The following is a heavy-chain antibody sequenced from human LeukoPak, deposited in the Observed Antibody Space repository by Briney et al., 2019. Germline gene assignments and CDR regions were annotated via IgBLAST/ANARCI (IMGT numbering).Heavy chain of an antibody. D-gene: IGHD3-22*01. V-gene: IGHV1-2*02. J-gene: IGHJ4*02. CDR1: GYPFTSYT. CDR3: AREVGAYYYDSSGYYYNY. Sequence: ASVKVSCKASGYPFTSYTLNWVRQVPGQGLEWMGWINPNSGGTNYAQKFQGRVTMTRDTSISTAYMELSSLRSEDTAVYYCAREVGAYYYDSSGYYYNYWGQGTLVTVSS. CDR2: INPNSGGT.